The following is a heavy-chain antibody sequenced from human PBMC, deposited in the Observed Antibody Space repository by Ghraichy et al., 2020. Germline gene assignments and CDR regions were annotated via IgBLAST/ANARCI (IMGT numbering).Heavy chain of an antibody. J-gene: IGHJ2*01. CDR2: ISGDNGNT. CDR3: ARGGSYGWAWYFYL. CDR1: GYTFSSHG. Sequence: ASVKVSCKASGYTFSSHGISWVRQAPGQGLEWMGRISGDNGNTNYAQKFQGRITMTTDTSTSTAYMELRSLRSDDTAVYFCARGGSYGWAWYFYLWGRGTLVTVSS. D-gene: IGHD5-18*01. V-gene: IGHV1-18*01.